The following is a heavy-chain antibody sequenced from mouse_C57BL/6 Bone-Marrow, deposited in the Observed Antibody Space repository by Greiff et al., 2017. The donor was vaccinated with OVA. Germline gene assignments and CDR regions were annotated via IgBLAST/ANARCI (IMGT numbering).Heavy chain of an antibody. D-gene: IGHD2-4*01. CDR1: GYTFTSYW. Sequence: QVQLQQPGAELVKPGASVKVSCKASGYTFTSYWMHWVKQRPGQGLEWIGRFHPSDSDTNYNQKFKGKATLTVDKSSSTAYMQLSSLTSEDSAVYYCEIWRLRPLFDYWGQGTTLTVSS. CDR3: EIWRLRPLFDY. V-gene: IGHV1-74*01. J-gene: IGHJ2*01. CDR2: FHPSDSDT.